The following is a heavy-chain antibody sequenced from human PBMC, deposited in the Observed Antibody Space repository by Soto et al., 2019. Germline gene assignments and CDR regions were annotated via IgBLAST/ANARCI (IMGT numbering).Heavy chain of an antibody. CDR2: ISGSGGST. V-gene: IGHV3-23*01. CDR1: GFTFSSYA. CDR3: AKGLKVPDFWSGIYYFDY. Sequence: EVQLLESGGGLVQPGGSLRLSCAASGFTFSSYAMSWVRQAPGKGLEWVSAISGSGGSTYYADSVKGRFTISRDNSKNTLYLQMNSLRAEDTAVYYCAKGLKVPDFWSGIYYFDYWGQGTLVTVSS. D-gene: IGHD3-3*01. J-gene: IGHJ4*02.